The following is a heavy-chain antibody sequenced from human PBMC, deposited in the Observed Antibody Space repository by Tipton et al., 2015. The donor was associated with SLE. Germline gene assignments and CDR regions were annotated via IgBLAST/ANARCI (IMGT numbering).Heavy chain of an antibody. CDR3: AGSLSDYYGMDV. CDR2: IGTAGDT. V-gene: IGHV3-13*01. D-gene: IGHD2/OR15-2a*01. CDR1: GFTFSSYD. Sequence: SLRLSCAASGFTFSSYDMHWVRQATGKGLEWVSAIGTAGDTYYPGSVKGRFTISRENAKNSLYLQMNSLRAEDTAVYYCAGSLSDYYGMDVWGQGTTVTVS. J-gene: IGHJ6*02.